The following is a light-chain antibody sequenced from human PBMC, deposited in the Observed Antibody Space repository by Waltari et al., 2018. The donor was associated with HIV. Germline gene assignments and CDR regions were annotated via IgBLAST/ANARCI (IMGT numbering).Light chain of an antibody. CDR1: GSNIGTRP. CDR2: RSD. V-gene: IGLV1-44*01. J-gene: IGLJ2*01. CDR3: ASWDDSLNGVI. Sequence: SVLTQPPSASGTPGQRVTISYSGSGSNIGTRPVNWYQQLAGSAPKLLIYRSDLRPSGVPDRFSGSKSATSASLAISGLQSEDEATYYCASWDDSLNGVIFGGGTELTVL.